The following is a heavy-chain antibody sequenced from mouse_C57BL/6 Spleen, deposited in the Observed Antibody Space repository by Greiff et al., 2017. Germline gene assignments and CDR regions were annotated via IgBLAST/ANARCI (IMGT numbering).Heavy chain of an antibody. V-gene: IGHV1-52*01. D-gene: IGHD2-5*01. CDR3: ARYDSNYGY. CDR1: GYTFTSYW. J-gene: IGHJ2*01. CDR2: IDPSDSET. Sequence: QVQLKQPGAELVRPGSSVKLSCKASGYTFTSYWMHWVKQRPIQGLEWIGNIDPSDSETHYNQKFKDKATLTVDKSSSTAYMQLSSLTSEDSAVYYCARYDSNYGYWGQGTTLTVSS.